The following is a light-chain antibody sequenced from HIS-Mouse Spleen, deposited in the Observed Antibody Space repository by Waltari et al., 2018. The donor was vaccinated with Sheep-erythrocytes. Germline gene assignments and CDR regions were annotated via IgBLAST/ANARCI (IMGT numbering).Light chain of an antibody. V-gene: IGLV2-11*01. J-gene: IGLJ1*01. CDR3: RSHGGIFHHV. CDR1: SSEVGGYNY. CDR2: DLS. Sequence: QSALTQPRSVSGAPGLSVTISCTGNSSEVGGYNYVSWCQTHPGKAPKLIIYDLSKRPSGVPDWFPCSKSCHRASLTLSGLHADDEAESSCRSHGGIFHHVFATGTNVTFL.